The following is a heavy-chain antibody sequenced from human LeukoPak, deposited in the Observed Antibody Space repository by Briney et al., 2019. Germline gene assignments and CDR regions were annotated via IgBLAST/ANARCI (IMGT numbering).Heavy chain of an antibody. V-gene: IGHV3-11*01. J-gene: IGHJ4*02. D-gene: IGHD6-19*01. Sequence: GGSLRLSCAASGFTFSDYYMSWIRQAPGKGLEWVSYISSSGSTIYYADSVKGRFTISRDNAKNSLYRQMNSLRAEDTAVYYCASPDSVAGHNFDYWGQGTLVTVSS. CDR1: GFTFSDYY. CDR2: ISSSGSTI. CDR3: ASPDSVAGHNFDY.